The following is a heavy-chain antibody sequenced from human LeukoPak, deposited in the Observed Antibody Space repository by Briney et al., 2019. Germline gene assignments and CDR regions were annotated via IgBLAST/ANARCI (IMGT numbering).Heavy chain of an antibody. V-gene: IGHV3-30*18. Sequence: GGSLRLSCAASGFSFSSYGIHWVRQAPGKGLEWVGVISYDGSTKYYADSVKGRFTISRDNSKNTLYLQMNSLRAEDTAVYYCAKITMVRGVGDYWGQGTLVTVSS. D-gene: IGHD3-10*01. CDR2: ISYDGSTK. CDR1: GFSFSSYG. J-gene: IGHJ4*02. CDR3: AKITMVRGVGDY.